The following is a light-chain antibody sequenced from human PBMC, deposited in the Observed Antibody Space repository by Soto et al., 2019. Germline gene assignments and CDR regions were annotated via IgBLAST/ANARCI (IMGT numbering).Light chain of an antibody. J-gene: IGKJ1*01. CDR3: QQYYSYPPVT. CDR1: QSISSW. V-gene: IGKV1-5*01. Sequence: DIRMTQSPSSLAASVGDRFTITCLASQSISSWLAWFQQKPRNAPKLLMYDASSLESGVPSRFSGSGSGTDFTLTISCLQSEDFANYYCQQYYSYPPVTFGQGTKVDIK. CDR2: DAS.